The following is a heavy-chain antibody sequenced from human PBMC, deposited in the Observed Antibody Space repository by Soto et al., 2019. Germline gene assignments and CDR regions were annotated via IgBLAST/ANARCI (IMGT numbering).Heavy chain of an antibody. J-gene: IGHJ2*01. Sequence: EVQLVESGGGLIQPGGSLRLSCAASGFSVRHEYMSWVRQTPGKGLEWVSVIHNDDKTYYADSVKARFTISREIPQNTVFLQLNSLRAEDTALYYCARNEIWGSSHWDFDLWGRGTLVTVS. D-gene: IGHD7-27*01. CDR1: GFSVRHEY. CDR2: IHNDDKT. CDR3: ARNEIWGSSHWDFDL. V-gene: IGHV3-53*01.